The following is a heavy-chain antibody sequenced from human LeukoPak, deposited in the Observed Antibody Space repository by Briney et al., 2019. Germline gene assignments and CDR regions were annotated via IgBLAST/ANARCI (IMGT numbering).Heavy chain of an antibody. V-gene: IGHV4-30-4*08. CDR3: ARGDYYDSSGYYYH. Sequence: SETLSLTCTLPGGSISSGDYYWSWIRQPPGKGLEWIGFIYYSGSTSYNPSLKSRVTISLDTSKNYFSLKLTSVTAADTAIYYCARGDYYDSSGYYYHWGQGTLVTVSS. CDR1: GGSISSGDYY. D-gene: IGHD3-22*01. J-gene: IGHJ5*02. CDR2: IYYSGST.